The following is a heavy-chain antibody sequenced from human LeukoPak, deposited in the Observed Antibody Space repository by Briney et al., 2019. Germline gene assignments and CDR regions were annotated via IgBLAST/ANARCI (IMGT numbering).Heavy chain of an antibody. J-gene: IGHJ4*02. CDR3: ARVGSSGVRY. Sequence: SETLSLTCTVSGDSISSSNCYWGWIRQPPGKGLEWIGRIYTSGSTNYNPSLKSRVTISVDTSKNQFSLKLSSVTAADTAVYYCARVGSSGVRYWGQGTLVTVSS. CDR1: GDSISSSNCY. CDR2: IYTSGST. V-gene: IGHV4-61*02. D-gene: IGHD6-19*01.